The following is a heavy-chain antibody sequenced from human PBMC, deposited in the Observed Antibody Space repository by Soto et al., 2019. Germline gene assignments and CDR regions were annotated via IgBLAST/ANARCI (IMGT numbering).Heavy chain of an antibody. D-gene: IGHD3-22*01. CDR2: IWYDGSNK. V-gene: IGHV3-33*08. J-gene: IGHJ4*02. CDR3: ARDPSDYSDSSCYPSVDY. CDR1: GFTFSSYG. Sequence: GGSLRLSCAASGFTFSSYGMHWVRQAPGKGLEWVAVIWYDGSNKYYADSVKGRFTISRDNSKNTLYLQMNSLRAEDTAVYYCARDPSDYSDSSCYPSVDYWGQGTQVTVSS.